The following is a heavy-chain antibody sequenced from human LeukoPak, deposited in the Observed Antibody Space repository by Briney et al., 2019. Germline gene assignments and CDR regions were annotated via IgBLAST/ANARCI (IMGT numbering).Heavy chain of an antibody. Sequence: PGGSLRLSCAASGFTFSNNAMNWVRQAPGKGLEWVAAIRGDRGATYYADSVKGRFTISRDNSKNTLYLQIHSLRAEDTAVYYCARDPDYDILTGPDYWGQGTLVTVSS. CDR1: GFTFSNNA. CDR3: ARDPDYDILTGPDY. V-gene: IGHV3-23*01. CDR2: IRGDRGAT. J-gene: IGHJ4*02. D-gene: IGHD3-9*01.